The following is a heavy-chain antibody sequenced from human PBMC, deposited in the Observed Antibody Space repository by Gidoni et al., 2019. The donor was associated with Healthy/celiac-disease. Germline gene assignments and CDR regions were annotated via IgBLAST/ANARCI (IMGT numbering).Heavy chain of an antibody. J-gene: IGHJ5*02. Sequence: HGQGLEWMGGIIPIFGTANYAQKFQGRVTITADESTSTAYMELSSRRSEDTAVYYCARGGLGTTVTPAGWFDPWGQGTLVTVSS. CDR3: ARGGLGTTVTPAGWFDP. V-gene: IGHV1-69*01. D-gene: IGHD4-17*01. CDR2: IIPIFGTA.